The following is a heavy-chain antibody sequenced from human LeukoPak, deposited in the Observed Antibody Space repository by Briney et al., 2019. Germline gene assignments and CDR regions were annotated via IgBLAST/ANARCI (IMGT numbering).Heavy chain of an antibody. Sequence: GGSLRLSCATSAFTFSDYWMSWVRQTPGKGLEWVANIREDGSEKYYVDSVKGRFTISRDNAKNSLYLQMNSLRAADTAVYYCARRLGPGGYYYDSSGYYYGGYFDLWGRGTLVTVSS. CDR1: AFTFSDYW. CDR3: ARRLGPGGYYYDSSGYYYGGYFDL. D-gene: IGHD3-22*01. J-gene: IGHJ2*01. CDR2: IREDGSEK. V-gene: IGHV3-7*03.